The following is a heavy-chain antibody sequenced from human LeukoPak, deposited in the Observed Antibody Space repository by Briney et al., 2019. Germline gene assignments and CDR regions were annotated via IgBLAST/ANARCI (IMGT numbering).Heavy chain of an antibody. CDR1: GFTFSSYT. D-gene: IGHD3-22*01. CDR3: ARHVVAVGFDY. V-gene: IGHV3-21*01. CDR2: ITSSSSYI. Sequence: GGSLRLSCAASGFTFSSYTMNWVRQAPGKGLEWVSSITSSSSYIYYADSVMGRFTVSRDNANNSLYLQMNSLRAEDTAVYYCARHVVAVGFDYWGQGTLVTVSS. J-gene: IGHJ4*02.